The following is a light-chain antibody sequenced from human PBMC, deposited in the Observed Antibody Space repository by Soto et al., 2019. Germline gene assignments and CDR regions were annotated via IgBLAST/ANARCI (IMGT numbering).Light chain of an antibody. V-gene: IGKV3-11*01. J-gene: IGKJ3*01. Sequence: EIVLTQSPATLSLSPGERATLSCRASQSVSSYFAWYQQKHGQAPSLLIYDASNRATGIRARFSGSGSGTDCTLTISSLEPEDFAVYYCQQRSNWPPPVGPGTKVDIK. CDR2: DAS. CDR3: QQRSNWPPP. CDR1: QSVSSY.